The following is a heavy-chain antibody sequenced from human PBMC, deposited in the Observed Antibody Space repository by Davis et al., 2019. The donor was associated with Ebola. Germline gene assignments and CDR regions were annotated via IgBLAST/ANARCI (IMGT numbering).Heavy chain of an antibody. Sequence: GGSLRLSCAASGFTFSSYAMSWVRQAPGKGLEWVGRIRSKANSYATAYAASVKGRFTISRDDSKNTAYLQMNSLKTEDTAVYYCSGSYRGFDYWGQGTLVTVSS. CDR3: SGSYRGFDY. V-gene: IGHV3-73*01. D-gene: IGHD1-26*01. CDR1: GFTFSSYA. J-gene: IGHJ4*02. CDR2: IRSKANSYAT.